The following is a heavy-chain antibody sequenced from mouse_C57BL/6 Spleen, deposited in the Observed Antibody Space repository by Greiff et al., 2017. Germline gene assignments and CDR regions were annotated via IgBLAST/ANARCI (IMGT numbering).Heavy chain of an antibody. J-gene: IGHJ4*01. V-gene: IGHV1-69*01. CDR3: ARLGTPMDY. Sequence: VKLQQPGAELVMPGASVKLSCKASGYTFTSYWMHWVKQRPGQGLEWIGEIDPSDSYTNYNQKFKGKSTLTVDKSSNTAYMQLSSLTSEDSAVYYCARLGTPMDYWGQGTSVTVSS. CDR1: GYTFTSYW. D-gene: IGHD3-1*01. CDR2: IDPSDSYT.